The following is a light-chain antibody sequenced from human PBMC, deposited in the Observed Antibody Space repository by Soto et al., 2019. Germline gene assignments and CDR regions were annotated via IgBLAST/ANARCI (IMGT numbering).Light chain of an antibody. V-gene: IGKV3-15*01. CDR2: GAS. CDR1: QSVSNY. Sequence: EIVLTPSPCTLSLSPGARATLSCRASQSVSNYVAWYQQKPGQAPRLLIHGASTRATGFPARFSGSGSGTDFTLTISSLQSEDFAVYYCQQYINWPWTFGQGTKVDIK. CDR3: QQYINWPWT. J-gene: IGKJ1*01.